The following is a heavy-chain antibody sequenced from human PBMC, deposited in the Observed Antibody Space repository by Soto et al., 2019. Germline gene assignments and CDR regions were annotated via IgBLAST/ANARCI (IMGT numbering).Heavy chain of an antibody. CDR2: IYHSGST. CDR1: GGSSSSCGYS. D-gene: IGHD3-22*01. J-gene: IGHJ4*02. Sequence: PSETLSLTCAVSGGSSSSCGYSWSWIRQPPGKGLEWIGYIYHSGSTYYNPSLKSRVTISVDRSKNQFSLKLSSVTAADTAVYYCGRGYYESHEYFVGSPILGYWGQGSVVTVSS. V-gene: IGHV4-30-2*01. CDR3: GRGYYESHEYFVGSPILGY.